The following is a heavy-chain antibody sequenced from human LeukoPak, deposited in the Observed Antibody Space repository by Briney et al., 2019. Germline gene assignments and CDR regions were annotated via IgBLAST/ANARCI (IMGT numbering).Heavy chain of an antibody. V-gene: IGHV1-18*01. CDR2: ISAYNGNT. Sequence: ASVKVSCKASGYTFISYGISWVRQAPGQGLEWMGWISAYNGNTNYAQKVQGRVTMTTDTSTRTAYMEMRSLRSDDTAVYYCARVMGRQQLGENDYWGQGTLVTVSS. CDR1: GYTFISYG. D-gene: IGHD6-13*01. J-gene: IGHJ4*02. CDR3: ARVMGRQQLGENDY.